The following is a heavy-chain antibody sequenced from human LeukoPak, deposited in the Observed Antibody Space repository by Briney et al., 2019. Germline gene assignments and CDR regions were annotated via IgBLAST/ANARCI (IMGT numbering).Heavy chain of an antibody. CDR1: GGSFSGYY. V-gene: IGHV4-34*01. Sequence: PSETLSLTCAVYGGSFSGYYWSWIRQPPGKGLEWIGEINHSGSTNYNPSLKSRVTISVDTSKNQFSLKLSSVTAADTAVYYCARGHIEYSLPSYCYYYMDVWGKGTTVTVSS. J-gene: IGHJ6*03. CDR2: INHSGST. CDR3: ARGHIEYSLPSYCYYYMDV. D-gene: IGHD6-6*01.